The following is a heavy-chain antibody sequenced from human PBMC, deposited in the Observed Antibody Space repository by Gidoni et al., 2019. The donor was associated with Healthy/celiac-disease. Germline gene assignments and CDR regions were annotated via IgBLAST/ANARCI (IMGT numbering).Heavy chain of an antibody. Sequence: QVQLVESGGGVVQPGRSLRLSCAASGFTFSSYGMHWVRQAPGKGLEWVAVIWYDGSNKYYADSVKGRFTISRDNSKNTLYLQMNSLRAEDTAVYYCARDFGLGTIDYWGQGTLVTVSS. CDR3: ARDFGLGTIDY. J-gene: IGHJ4*02. D-gene: IGHD7-27*01. V-gene: IGHV3-33*01. CDR1: GFTFSSYG. CDR2: IWYDGSNK.